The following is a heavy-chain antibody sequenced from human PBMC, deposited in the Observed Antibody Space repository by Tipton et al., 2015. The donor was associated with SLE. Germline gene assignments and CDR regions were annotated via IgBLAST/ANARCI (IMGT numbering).Heavy chain of an antibody. Sequence: TLSLTCTVSGGSISSYYWSWIRQPPGKGLEWIGYIYYSGNTYYNTSLKSRVTISVDTSKNQFSLKLSSVTAADTAVYYCARGGGDFGLKNWGQGTLVTVSS. CDR2: IYYSGNT. D-gene: IGHD3/OR15-3a*01. CDR3: ARGGGDFGLKN. CDR1: GGSISSYY. J-gene: IGHJ4*02. V-gene: IGHV4-59*12.